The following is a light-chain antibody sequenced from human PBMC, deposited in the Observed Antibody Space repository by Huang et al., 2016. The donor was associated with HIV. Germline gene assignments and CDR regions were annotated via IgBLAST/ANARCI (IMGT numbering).Light chain of an antibody. V-gene: IGKV1-NL1*01. CDR2: DAS. CDR1: QGISNS. CDR3: QQYYSTPPT. J-gene: IGKJ2*01. Sequence: DIQMTQSPSSLSASEGDSVIITCRSSQGISNSLAWYQQEPGKAPPLLLSDASRLEAGVPARFSGSGSGTHYILTITSLQPEDFATYYCQQYYSTPPTFGQGTKLDIK.